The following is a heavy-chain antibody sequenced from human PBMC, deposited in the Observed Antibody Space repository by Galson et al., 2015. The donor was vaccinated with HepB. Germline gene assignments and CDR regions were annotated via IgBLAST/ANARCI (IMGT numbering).Heavy chain of an antibody. J-gene: IGHJ4*02. CDR1: GYPFTDYY. V-gene: IGHV1-2*06. CDR2: INPSSGGS. CDR3: ARARGMSDY. Sequence: SVKVSCKASGYPFTDYYVQWVRRAPGQGLEWMGRINPSSGGSNYAQKFQGRISMTRDTSISTAYMELTRLTSDDTAVYYCARARGMSDYWGQGTLVTVSS.